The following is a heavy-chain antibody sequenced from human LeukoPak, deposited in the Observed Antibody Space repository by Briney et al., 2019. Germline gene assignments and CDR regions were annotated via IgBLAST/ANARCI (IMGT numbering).Heavy chain of an antibody. V-gene: IGHV3-23*01. CDR1: GFTFSSYA. D-gene: IGHD3-16*02. J-gene: IGHJ4*02. CDR3: AKDRSGPTIDY. CDR2: ISGSGGST. Sequence: GGSLRLSCAASGFTFSSYAMSWVRQAPGKGLEWVSAISGSGGSTYYADSVKGRFPISRDNSKNALYLQMNSLRAEDTAVYYCAKDRSGPTIDYWGQGTLVTVSS.